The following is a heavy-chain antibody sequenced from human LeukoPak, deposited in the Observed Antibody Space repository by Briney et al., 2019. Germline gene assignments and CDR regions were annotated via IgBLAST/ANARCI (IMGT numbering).Heavy chain of an antibody. J-gene: IGHJ4*02. CDR2: ISGDGRST. V-gene: IGHV3-74*01. D-gene: IGHD5-12*01. CDR3: ARERSVDIVATIPYYFDY. Sequence: GGSLRLSCAASGFTFSNYWMYWVRQGPGKGLVWVSRISGDGRSTNYADSVKGRFTISRDNAKNSLYLQMNSLRAEDTAVYYCARERSVDIVATIPYYFDYWGQGTLVTVSS. CDR1: GFTFSNYW.